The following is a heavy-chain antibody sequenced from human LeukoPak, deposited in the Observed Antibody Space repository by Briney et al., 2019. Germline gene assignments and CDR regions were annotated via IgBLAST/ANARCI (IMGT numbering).Heavy chain of an antibody. V-gene: IGHV4-61*01. CDR3: ARVTGYMIEDYFDY. CDR1: GYSITSAYY. CDR2: IYYSGST. Sequence: SETLSLTCTVSGYSITSAYYWGWIRQPPGKGLEWIGYIYYSGSTNYKPSLKSRVTISVDTSKNQFSLKLSSVTAADTAVYYCARVTGYMIEDYFDYWGQGTLVTVSS. J-gene: IGHJ4*02. D-gene: IGHD3-22*01.